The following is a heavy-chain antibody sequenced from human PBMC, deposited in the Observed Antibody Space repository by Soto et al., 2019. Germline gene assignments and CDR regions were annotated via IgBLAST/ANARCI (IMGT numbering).Heavy chain of an antibody. Sequence: GGSLRLSCAASGFTVSSNYMSWVRQAPGKGLEWVSVIYSGGSTYYADSVKGRFTISRDNSKNTLYLQMNSLRAEDTAVYYCARSIRAKQQWLAPLDYWGQGTLVTVSS. J-gene: IGHJ4*02. V-gene: IGHV3-53*01. CDR2: IYSGGST. CDR3: ARSIRAKQQWLAPLDY. CDR1: GFTVSSNY. D-gene: IGHD6-19*01.